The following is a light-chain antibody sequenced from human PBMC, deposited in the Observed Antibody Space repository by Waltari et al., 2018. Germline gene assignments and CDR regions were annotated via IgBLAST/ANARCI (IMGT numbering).Light chain of an antibody. J-gene: IGKJ3*01. V-gene: IGKV4-1*01. CDR3: QQYYSSSVT. CDR1: QSVLYSSNNKNY. Sequence: DIVMTQSPDSLAVSLGERATINCKSSQSVLYSSNNKNYLAWYQQKPGQPPKLLIHWASRRESGVPDRFSGGGSGTDFTLTISSLQAEDVAVYYCQQYYSSSVTFGPGTKVEIK. CDR2: WAS.